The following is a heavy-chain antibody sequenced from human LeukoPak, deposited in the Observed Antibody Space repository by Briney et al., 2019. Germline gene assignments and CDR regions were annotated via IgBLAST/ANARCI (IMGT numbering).Heavy chain of an antibody. D-gene: IGHD2-2*01. V-gene: IGHV4-31*03. CDR3: ARADCSSTSCYPRLAYGMDV. Sequence: SETLSLTCTVSGGSISSGGYYWSWIRQHPGKGLEWIGYIYYSGSTYYNPSLKSRVTISVDTSKNQFSLKLSSVTAADTAAYYCARADCSSTSCYPRLAYGMDVWGQGTTVTVSS. CDR2: IYYSGST. CDR1: GGSISSGGYY. J-gene: IGHJ6*02.